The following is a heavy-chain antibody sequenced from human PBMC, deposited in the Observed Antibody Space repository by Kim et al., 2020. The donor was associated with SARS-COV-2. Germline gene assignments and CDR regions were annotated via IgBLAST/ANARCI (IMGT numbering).Heavy chain of an antibody. CDR1: GITFSSSA. CDR3: STRRSYSHDY. CDR2: LGGDDST. D-gene: IGHD2-21*01. Sequence: GGSLRLSCAASGITFSSSALSWVRQTPGKGLEWVSTLGGDDSTFYADSVRGRFTISRDNSKNTLRLQMNSLRAEDTAIYYCSTRRSYSHDYWGQGTLVTV. V-gene: IGHV3-23*01. J-gene: IGHJ4*02.